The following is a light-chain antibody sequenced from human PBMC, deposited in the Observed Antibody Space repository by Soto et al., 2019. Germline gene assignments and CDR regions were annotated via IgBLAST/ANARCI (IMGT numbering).Light chain of an antibody. CDR3: SSYTSSSTGV. J-gene: IGLJ3*02. V-gene: IGLV2-14*01. CDR2: DVS. Sequence: QSALTQPASVSGSPGQSITISCTGTSSDIGGYNYVSWYQKHPGKAPKLIIYDVSNRPSGVSNRFSGSKSGNTASLTISGLQAEDDADYYCSSYTSSSTGVFGGGTKLTVL. CDR1: SSDIGGYNY.